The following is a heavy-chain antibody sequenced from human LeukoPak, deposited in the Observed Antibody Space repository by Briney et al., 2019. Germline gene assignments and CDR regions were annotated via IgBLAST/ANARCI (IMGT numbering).Heavy chain of an antibody. CDR2: INHSGST. V-gene: IGHV4-34*01. Sequence: GSLRLSCAVYGGSFSGYYWSWIRQPPGKGLEWIGEINHSGSTNYNPSLKSRVTISVDTSKNQFSLKLSSVTAADTAVYYCARGVNSGWGFDYWGQGTLATVSS. D-gene: IGHD6-19*01. CDR3: ARGVNSGWGFDY. J-gene: IGHJ4*02. CDR1: GGSFSGYY.